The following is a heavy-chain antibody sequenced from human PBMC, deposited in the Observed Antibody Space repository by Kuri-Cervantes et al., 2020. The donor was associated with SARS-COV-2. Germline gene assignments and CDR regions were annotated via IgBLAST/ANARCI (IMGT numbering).Heavy chain of an antibody. V-gene: IGHV4-39*07. CDR3: ARDPFGGSGSYYNGNWFDP. CDR1: GGSISSSSYY. CDR2: IYYGGGT. Sequence: GSLRLSCTVSGGSISSSSYYWGWIRQPPGKGLEWIGSIYYGGGTYYNPSLKSRVTISVDTSKNQFSLKLSSVTAADTAVYYCARDPFGGSGSYYNGNWFDPWGQGTLVTVSS. J-gene: IGHJ5*02. D-gene: IGHD3-10*01.